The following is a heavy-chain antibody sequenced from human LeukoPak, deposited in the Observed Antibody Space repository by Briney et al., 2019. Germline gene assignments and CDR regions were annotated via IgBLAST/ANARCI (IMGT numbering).Heavy chain of an antibody. CDR3: ARHSVIVVVPAARFDP. J-gene: IGHJ5*02. Sequence: SETLSLTCTVSGGSISSYYWSWIRQPPGKGLEWIGYIYYSGSTNYNPSLTSRVTISVDTSKNQFSLKLSSVTAADTAVYYCARHSVIVVVPAARFDPWGQGTLVTVSS. D-gene: IGHD2-2*01. CDR2: IYYSGST. CDR1: GGSISSYY. V-gene: IGHV4-59*08.